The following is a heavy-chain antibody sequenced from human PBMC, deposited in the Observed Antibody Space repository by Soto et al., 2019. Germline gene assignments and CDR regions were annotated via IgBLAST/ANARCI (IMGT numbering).Heavy chain of an antibody. CDR1: GGSISSYY. J-gene: IGHJ6*02. V-gene: IGHV4-59*01. D-gene: IGHD3-10*01. CDR3: ARDGYYGSGSMGGMDV. Sequence: SETLSLTCTVSGGSISSYYWSWIRQPPGKELEWIGHIYYTGSTNYNPSLKGRVTMSVDTSRDQVSLRLRSVTRADTAVYYCARDGYYGSGSMGGMDVWGQGTTVTGSS. CDR2: IYYTGST.